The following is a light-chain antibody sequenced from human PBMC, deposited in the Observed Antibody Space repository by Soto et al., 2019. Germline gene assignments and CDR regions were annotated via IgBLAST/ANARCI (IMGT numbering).Light chain of an antibody. V-gene: IGKV1-39*01. CDR1: QSINSH. Sequence: DIQMTQSPSSLSASVGDRVTITCRASQSINSHLNWYQQKPGKAPKLLIYAASTLQSGVPSRFSGSGSGTDFTLTISSLQSEDYATYYCQQSHSTLVLTFGPGTKVGIK. CDR3: QQSHSTLVLT. J-gene: IGKJ3*01. CDR2: AAS.